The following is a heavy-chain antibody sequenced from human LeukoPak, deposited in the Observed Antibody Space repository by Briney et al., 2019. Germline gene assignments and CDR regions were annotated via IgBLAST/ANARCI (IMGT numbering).Heavy chain of an antibody. CDR3: ARRAGAYSHPYDY. CDR2: ISGSGGST. J-gene: IGHJ4*02. D-gene: IGHD4/OR15-4a*01. CDR1: GFTFSSYA. Sequence: PGGSLRLSCAASGFTFSSYAMSWVRQAPGKGLEWVSAISGSGGSTYYADSVKGRFTISRDNSKNTLYLQMNSLRTEDTAVYYCARRAGAYSHPYDYWGQGTLVTVSS. V-gene: IGHV3-23*01.